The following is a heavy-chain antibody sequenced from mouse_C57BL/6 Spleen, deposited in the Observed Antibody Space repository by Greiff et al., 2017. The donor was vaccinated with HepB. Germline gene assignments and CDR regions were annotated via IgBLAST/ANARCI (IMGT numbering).Heavy chain of an antibody. D-gene: IGHD6-5*01. Sequence: QVQLQQSGPELVKPGASVKISCKASGYAFSSSWMNWVKQRPGKGLEWIGRIYPGDGDTNYNGKFKGKATLTADKSSSTAYMQLSSLTSEDSAVYFCARSLPLYAMDYWGQGTPVTVSS. J-gene: IGHJ4*01. CDR3: ARSLPLYAMDY. CDR2: IYPGDGDT. CDR1: GYAFSSSW. V-gene: IGHV1-82*01.